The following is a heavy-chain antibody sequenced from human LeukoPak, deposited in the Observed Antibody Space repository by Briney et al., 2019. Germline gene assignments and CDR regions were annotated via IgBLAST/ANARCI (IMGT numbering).Heavy chain of an antibody. CDR3: AKDNRRHYTSGPNPDSLH. CDR1: GFIFNNYA. J-gene: IGHJ4*02. Sequence: QSGGSLRLSCAGSGFIFNNYAMHWVRHPPGKGLEWVSGISWNSGSIDYADSVKGRFTISRDNAKNSLCLQMNSLRVEDTAFYYCAKDNRRHYTSGPNPDSLHWGQGALVTVSS. CDR2: ISWNSGSI. D-gene: IGHD6-19*01. V-gene: IGHV3-9*01.